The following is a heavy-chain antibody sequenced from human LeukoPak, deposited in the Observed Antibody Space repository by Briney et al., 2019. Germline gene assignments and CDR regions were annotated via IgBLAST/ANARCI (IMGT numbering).Heavy chain of an antibody. J-gene: IGHJ5*02. CDR2: INPTGTAT. CDR3: ARDNSVGDIAWWFDP. D-gene: IGHD3-10*01. Sequence: ASVKVSCKASGYTFTRYALKWVRQAPAQGLEWVGLINPTGTATLYAQKFQGRITLTRDMSTSTDYMELRSLKSEDTAVYYCARDNSVGDIAWWFDPWGQGTLVTVSS. V-gene: IGHV1-46*01. CDR1: GYTFTRYA.